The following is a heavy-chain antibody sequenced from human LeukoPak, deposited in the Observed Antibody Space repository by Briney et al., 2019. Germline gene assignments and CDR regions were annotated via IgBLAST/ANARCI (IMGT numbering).Heavy chain of an antibody. D-gene: IGHD3-9*01. CDR2: ISGSGGST. Sequence: GGTLRLSCAASGFTFSSYGMSWVRQAPGKGLEWGSAISGSGGSTYYADSVKGRFTISRDNSKNRLYLQMKSLRAEDTALYYCAKIGLLTVNFDFWGQGTLVTVSS. CDR3: AKIGLLTVNFDF. CDR1: GFTFSSYG. V-gene: IGHV3-23*01. J-gene: IGHJ4*02.